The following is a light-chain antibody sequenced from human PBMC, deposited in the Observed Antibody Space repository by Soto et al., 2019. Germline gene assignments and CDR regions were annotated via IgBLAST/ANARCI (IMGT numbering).Light chain of an antibody. CDR3: SSFTSAYTFV. CDR1: NIGVKS. CDR2: DDS. V-gene: IGLV3-21*02. Sequence: SYELTQPPSVSVAPGQTAKITCGGANIGVKSVNWYLQKPGQAPVLVVYDDSDRPSGIPERFSGSNSNDGATLTISGLQTQDEADYYCSSFTSAYTFVFGTGTKLTVL. J-gene: IGLJ1*01.